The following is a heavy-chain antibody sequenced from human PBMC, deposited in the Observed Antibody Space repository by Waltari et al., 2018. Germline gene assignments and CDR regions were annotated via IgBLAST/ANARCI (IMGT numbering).Heavy chain of an antibody. CDR1: RFTFSNYW. V-gene: IGHV3-7*02. CDR3: ARTGARWLQFAAFDI. D-gene: IGHD5-12*01. CDR2: INQDGSEE. J-gene: IGHJ3*02. Sequence: EVLLVESGGGLVQTGGSLRLSCAASRFTFSNYWMNWVRQAPGRGLEWVDKINQDGSEEYDVDSVKGRFTISRDNAKNSLYLEMKTLRAEDTAIYYCARTGARWLQFAAFDIWGQGTMVTVSS.